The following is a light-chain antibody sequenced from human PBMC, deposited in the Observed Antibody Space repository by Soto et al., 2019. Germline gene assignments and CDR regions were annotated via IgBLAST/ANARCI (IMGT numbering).Light chain of an antibody. CDR1: QSLSRY. V-gene: IGKV3-20*01. J-gene: IGKJ1*01. CDR2: DAS. Sequence: EIVLTQSPATLSLSPGERATLSCRASQSLSRYLAWYQQKPGQAPSLLTYDASSRATGIPDRFSGSGSGTDFTLTISRLEPEDFAVYYCHQYDSWTFGQGTKVDIK. CDR3: HQYDSWT.